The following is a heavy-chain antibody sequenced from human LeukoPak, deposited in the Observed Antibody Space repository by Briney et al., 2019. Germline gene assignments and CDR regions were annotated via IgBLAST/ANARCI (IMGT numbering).Heavy chain of an antibody. CDR3: VRNLDFWGDSEDY. CDR2: INSDGSTT. V-gene: IGHV3-74*01. D-gene: IGHD3-3*01. J-gene: IGHJ4*02. Sequence: GGSLRLSCAASGFTFSSYWMHWVRQVPGKGLVWVSRINSDGSTTTYADSVKGRFTISRDNAKNTLYLQMNSLRAEDTAVYYCVRNLDFWGDSEDYWGQGTLVTVSS. CDR1: GFTFSSYW.